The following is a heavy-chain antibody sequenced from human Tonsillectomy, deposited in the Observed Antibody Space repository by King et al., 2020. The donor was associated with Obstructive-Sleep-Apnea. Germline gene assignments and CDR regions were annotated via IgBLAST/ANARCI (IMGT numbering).Heavy chain of an antibody. CDR3: ARGVDAGVDY. CDR1: GYTFTNYH. CDR2: ISPKSGNS. J-gene: IGHJ4*02. V-gene: IGHV1-8*01. Sequence: QLVQSGAEVKKPGASVKVCCKASGYTFTNYHINWMRQATGQGLEWMGWISPKSGNSDSAPEFLGRITMTRDTSMNTAYMVLSSLTSDDTAVYYCARGVDAGVDYWGQGTMVTVSS. D-gene: IGHD2-8*01.